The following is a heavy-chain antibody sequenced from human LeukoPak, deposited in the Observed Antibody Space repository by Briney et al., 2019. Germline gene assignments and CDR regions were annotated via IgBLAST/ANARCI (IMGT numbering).Heavy chain of an antibody. CDR2: IHYSGDT. D-gene: IGHD3-22*01. CDR3: ARPTFASYSSGYHY. V-gene: IGHV4-39*01. J-gene: IGHJ4*02. Sequence: PSETLSLTCTVSGGSISGSYNYWGWIRQPPGKGLEWIGSIHYSGDTYYNPSLKSRVTISVDTSENQFSLKLTSVTAADTAVYYCARPTFASYSSGYHYWGQGTLVTVSS. CDR1: GGSISGSYNY.